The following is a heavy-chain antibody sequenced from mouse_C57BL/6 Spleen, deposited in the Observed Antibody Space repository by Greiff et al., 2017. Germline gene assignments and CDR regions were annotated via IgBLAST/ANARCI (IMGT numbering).Heavy chain of an antibody. CDR1: GYTFTSYW. V-gene: IGHV1-74*01. Sequence: QVQLQQPGAELVKPGASVKVSCKASGYTFTSYWMHWVKQRPGQGLEWIGRIHPSDSDTNYNQKFKGKATLTVDKSSSTAYMQLRSLTSEDSAVYYCAMTVTEGYYFDYWGQGTTLTVSS. CDR3: AMTVTEGYYFDY. CDR2: IHPSDSDT. J-gene: IGHJ2*01. D-gene: IGHD2-13*01.